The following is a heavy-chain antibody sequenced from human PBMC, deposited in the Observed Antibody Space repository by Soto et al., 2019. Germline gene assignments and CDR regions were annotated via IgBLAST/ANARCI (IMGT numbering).Heavy chain of an antibody. CDR3: AKDSPAYYGSGSYLGY. J-gene: IGHJ4*02. Sequence: EVQLVESGGGLVQPGRSLRLSCAASGFTFDEYDMHWVRQAPGKGLEWVSGISWNSGSIGYADSVKGRFTISRDNAKNSLYLQMNSLRAEDTALYYCAKDSPAYYGSGSYLGYWGQGTLVTVSS. V-gene: IGHV3-9*01. CDR1: GFTFDEYD. D-gene: IGHD3-10*01. CDR2: ISWNSGSI.